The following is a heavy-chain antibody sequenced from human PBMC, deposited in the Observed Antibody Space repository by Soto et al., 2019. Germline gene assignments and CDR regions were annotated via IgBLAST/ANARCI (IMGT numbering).Heavy chain of an antibody. V-gene: IGHV4-59*01. Sequence: SETLSLTCTVSGGSISSYYWSWIRQPPGKGLEWIGYIYYSGSTNYNPSLKSRVTISVDTSKNQFSLKLSSVTAADTAVYYCARVGYSSSTKNYYYYGMDVWGQGTTVTV. CDR3: ARVGYSSSTKNYYYYGMDV. D-gene: IGHD6-13*01. CDR1: GGSISSYY. CDR2: IYYSGST. J-gene: IGHJ6*02.